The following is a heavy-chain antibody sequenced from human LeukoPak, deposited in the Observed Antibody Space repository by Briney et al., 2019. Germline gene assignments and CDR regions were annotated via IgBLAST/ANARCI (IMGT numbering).Heavy chain of an antibody. CDR1: GFTVSSNY. V-gene: IGHV3-53*01. CDR3: ARWPDYYDTSKYYYGMDV. J-gene: IGHJ6*02. CDR2: IYSGGTT. D-gene: IGHD3-22*01. Sequence: GGSLRLSCAASGFTVSSNYMNWVRQAPGKGLEWVSVIYSGGTTYYADSVKGRFTISRDNSKNTLYLQMNSLRPEDTAVYYCARWPDYYDTSKYYYGMDVWGQGTTVTVSS.